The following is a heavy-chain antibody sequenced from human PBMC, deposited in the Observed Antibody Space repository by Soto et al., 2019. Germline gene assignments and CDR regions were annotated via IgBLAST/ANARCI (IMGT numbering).Heavy chain of an antibody. CDR1: GFTFSSYA. D-gene: IGHD3-10*01. J-gene: IGHJ4*02. Sequence: LRLSCAASGFTFSSYAMHWVRQAPGKGLEWVAVISYDGSNKYYADSVKGRFTISRDNSKNTLYLQMNSLRAEDTAVYYCARDLRHTGYFDYWGQGTLVTVSS. CDR2: ISYDGSNK. CDR3: ARDLRHTGYFDY. V-gene: IGHV3-30-3*01.